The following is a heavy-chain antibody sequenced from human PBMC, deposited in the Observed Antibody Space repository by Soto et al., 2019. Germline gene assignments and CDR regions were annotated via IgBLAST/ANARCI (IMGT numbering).Heavy chain of an antibody. D-gene: IGHD3-10*01. CDR3: ARASREFSSSGGLDV. J-gene: IGHJ6*02. CDR1: GGSVNSDSYY. V-gene: IGHV4-61*01. CDR2: LYYSGST. Sequence: QVQLQESGPGLVKPSEALSLTCTVSGGSVNSDSYYWTWIRQPPGKRLEWIGSLYYSGSTKYTPSLTSRVTISVDTSKKQFSLKLSSVTAADTAVYFCARASREFSSSGGLDVWGQGTTVTVSS.